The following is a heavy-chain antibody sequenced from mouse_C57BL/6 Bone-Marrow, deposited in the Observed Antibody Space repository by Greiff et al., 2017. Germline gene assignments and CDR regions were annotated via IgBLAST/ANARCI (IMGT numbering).Heavy chain of an antibody. J-gene: IGHJ4*01. CDR2: IDPETGGT. D-gene: IGHD1-1*01. CDR3: TRLPYYGSSYFYAMDY. Sequence: QVQLQQSGAELVRPGASVTLSCKASGYTFTDYEMHWVKQTPVHGLEWIGAIDPETGGTAYNQKFKGKAILTADKSSSTAYMELRSLTSEDSAVYYCTRLPYYGSSYFYAMDYWGQGTSVTVSS. V-gene: IGHV1-15*01. CDR1: GYTFTDYE.